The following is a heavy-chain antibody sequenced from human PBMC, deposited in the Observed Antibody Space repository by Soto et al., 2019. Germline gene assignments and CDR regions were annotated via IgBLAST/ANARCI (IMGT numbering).Heavy chain of an antibody. Sequence: SETLSLTCAVSGGSISSGGYSWSWIRQPPGKGLEWIGYIYHSGSTYYNPSLKSRVTISVDRSKNQFSLKLSSVTAADTAVYYCARQPVSNWNYGDDYWGQGTMVTVSS. CDR2: IYHSGST. D-gene: IGHD1-7*01. CDR1: GGSISSGGYS. V-gene: IGHV4-30-2*01. J-gene: IGHJ4*02. CDR3: ARQPVSNWNYGDDY.